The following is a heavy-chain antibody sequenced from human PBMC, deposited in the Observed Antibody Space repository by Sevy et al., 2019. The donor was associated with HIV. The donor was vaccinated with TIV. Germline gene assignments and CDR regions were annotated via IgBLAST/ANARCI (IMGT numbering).Heavy chain of an antibody. CDR1: GYTFTGYY. Sequence: ASVKVSCKASGYTFTGYYMHWVRQAPGQGLEWMGWINPNSGGTNYAQKFRGRVTMTRDTSISTAYMELGRLRSDDTAVYYCARGAFVVVTAIPDGWFDPWGQGTLVTVSS. D-gene: IGHD2-21*02. CDR2: INPNSGGT. V-gene: IGHV1-2*02. CDR3: ARGAFVVVTAIPDGWFDP. J-gene: IGHJ5*02.